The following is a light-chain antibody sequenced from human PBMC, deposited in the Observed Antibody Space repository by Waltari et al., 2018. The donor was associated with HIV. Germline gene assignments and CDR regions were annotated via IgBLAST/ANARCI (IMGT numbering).Light chain of an antibody. CDR3: QQYNNWPPSMYT. CDR2: DAS. CDR1: QSLSTK. V-gene: IGKV3-15*01. Sequence: EIVLTQSPVTLSVSPGEIATLSCRARQSLSTKLAWYQQKPGQVPRLLIYDASTRATGIPARFSGSGSGTEFTLTISSLQSEDFAVYYCQQYNNWPPSMYTFGQGTKLEI. J-gene: IGKJ2*01.